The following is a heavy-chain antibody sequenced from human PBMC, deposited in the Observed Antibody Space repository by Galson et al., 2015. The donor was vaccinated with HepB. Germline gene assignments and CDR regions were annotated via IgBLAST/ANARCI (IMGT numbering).Heavy chain of an antibody. J-gene: IGHJ5*02. CDR3: AHRRGSSSSGSWFDP. CDR1: GFSLSTSGVG. CDR2: IYWDDDK. V-gene: IGHV2-5*02. Sequence: LVKPTQTLTLTCTFSGFSLSTSGVGVGWIRQPPGKALEWLALIYWDDDKRYSPSLKSRLTITKDTSKNQVVLTMTNMDPVDTATYYCAHRRGSSSSGSWFDPWGQGTLVTVSS. D-gene: IGHD6-6*01.